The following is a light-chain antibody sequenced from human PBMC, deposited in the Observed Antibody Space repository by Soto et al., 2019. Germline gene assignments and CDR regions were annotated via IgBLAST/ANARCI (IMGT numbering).Light chain of an antibody. Sequence: IALSQSPGTLSLSPGERATLSCRGSQSVSSSYLAWYQQKPGQAPRLLIYGASSRATGITDRFSGSGSGTDFTLTISRLEPEDFAVYYCQQYGSSPPITFGQGTRLEIK. V-gene: IGKV3-20*01. J-gene: IGKJ5*01. CDR1: QSVSSSY. CDR3: QQYGSSPPIT. CDR2: GAS.